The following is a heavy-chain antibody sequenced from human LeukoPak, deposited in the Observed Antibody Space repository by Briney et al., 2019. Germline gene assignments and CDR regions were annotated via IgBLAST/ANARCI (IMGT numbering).Heavy chain of an antibody. CDR1: GFTFSSYA. CDR3: SKGAAYSGTLYHGD. J-gene: IGHJ4*02. Sequence: PGGSLRLSCAASGFTFSSYAMSWVRQAPGKGLEWVSAISGGGENTYYADSVKGRLTISRDNSKNTVYLQMDSLRAEDSALYFCSKGAAYSGTLYHGDWGQETLVTVSS. V-gene: IGHV3-23*01. CDR2: ISGGGENT. D-gene: IGHD3-16*01.